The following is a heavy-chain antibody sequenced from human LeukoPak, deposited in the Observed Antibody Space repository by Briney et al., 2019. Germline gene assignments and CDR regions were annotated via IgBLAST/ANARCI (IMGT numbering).Heavy chain of an antibody. V-gene: IGHV3-9*01. J-gene: IGHJ4*02. CDR2: INRDSGSI. Sequence: LCQAPGKGLERVSGINRDSGSIGYADSVKGRFTISRDNAKNSLYLQMNSLRAEDTALYYCVKLGYDSSDSYPGYFDYWGQGTLVTVSS. D-gene: IGHD3-22*01. CDR3: VKLGYDSSDSYPGYFDY.